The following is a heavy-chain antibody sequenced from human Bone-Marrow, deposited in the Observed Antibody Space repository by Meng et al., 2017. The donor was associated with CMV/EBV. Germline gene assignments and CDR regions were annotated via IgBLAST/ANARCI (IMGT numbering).Heavy chain of an antibody. CDR2: IKLDGSET. Sequence: GESLKISCVTSGFIFSNYWMTWVRQAPGKGLEWVANIKLDGSETHYVDSVKGRFTISRDNAKNSLYLQMDSLRAEDTAVYYCVRVSGTSSQYRPMDVWGQGTTVTVSS. V-gene: IGHV3-7*01. CDR3: VRVSGTSSQYRPMDV. J-gene: IGHJ6*02. D-gene: IGHD3-10*01. CDR1: GFIFSNYW.